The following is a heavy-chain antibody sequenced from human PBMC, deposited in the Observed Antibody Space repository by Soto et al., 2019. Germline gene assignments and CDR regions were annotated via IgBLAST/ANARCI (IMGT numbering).Heavy chain of an antibody. Sequence: GSLRLSCAASGFTVSSNYMSWVRQAPGKGLEWVSVIYSGGSTYYADSVKGRFTTSRDNSKNTLYLQMNSLRAEDTAVYYCARVIKDGDYYYYGMDVWGQGTTVTVSS. CDR3: ARVIKDGDYYYYGMDV. CDR1: GFTVSSNY. CDR2: IYSGGST. J-gene: IGHJ6*02. V-gene: IGHV3-53*01. D-gene: IGHD3-10*01.